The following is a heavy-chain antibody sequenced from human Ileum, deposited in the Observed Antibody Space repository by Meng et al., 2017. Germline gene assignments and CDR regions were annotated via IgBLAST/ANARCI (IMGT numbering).Heavy chain of an antibody. CDR1: GGSFSSDNYY. CDR3: ARERRHYYGSGSFDY. V-gene: IGHV4-30-4*01. J-gene: IGHJ4*02. D-gene: IGHD3-10*01. CDR2: TYYNGSP. Sequence: QVQLQESGPGLVKPSQTLPPTCSVSGGSFSSDNYYWTWIRQTPGKGLEWIGLTYYNGSPFYNPSLRSRVTISVDTSKDQFSLKLTSVTAADTAVYYCARERRHYYGSGSFDYWGQGILVTVSS.